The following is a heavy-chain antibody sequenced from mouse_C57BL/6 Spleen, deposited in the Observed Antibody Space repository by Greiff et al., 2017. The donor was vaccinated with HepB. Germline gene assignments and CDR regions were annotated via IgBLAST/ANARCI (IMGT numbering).Heavy chain of an antibody. D-gene: IGHD2-4*01. V-gene: IGHV1-39*01. CDR2: INPNYGTT. CDR3: ALGGYDHDEGNAMDY. CDR1: GYSFTDYN. J-gene: IGHJ4*01. Sequence: VQLKESGPELVKPGASVKISCKASGYSFTDYNMNWVKQSNGKSLEWIGVINPNYGTTSYNQKFKGKATLTVDQSSSTAYMQLNSLTSEDSAVYYCALGGYDHDEGNAMDYWGQGTSVTVSS.